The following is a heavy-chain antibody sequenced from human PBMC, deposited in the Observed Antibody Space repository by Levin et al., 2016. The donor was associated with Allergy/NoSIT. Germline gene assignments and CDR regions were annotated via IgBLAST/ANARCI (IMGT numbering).Heavy chain of an antibody. CDR2: ARGKGHNHST. V-gene: IGHV3-72*01. D-gene: IGHD2-15*01. J-gene: IGHJ4*02. CDR3: ARGAFCRGGRCPYTFDY. Sequence: VRQAPGKGLEWVGRARGKGHNHSTEYAAAVRGRFSVTRVDSDNSLYLQMNSLTTEDTGVYYCARGAFCRGGRCPYTFDYWGRGTLVTVSS.